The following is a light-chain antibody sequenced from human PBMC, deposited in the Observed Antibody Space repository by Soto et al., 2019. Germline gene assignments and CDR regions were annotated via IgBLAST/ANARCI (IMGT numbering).Light chain of an antibody. CDR1: QYVGTR. CDR2: YTS. Sequence: EIVLTQSPATLSSSPGETATLSCRASQYVGTRLAWYQHKPGQAPRLLIYYTSNRATGIPARFSGSGSGTDFTLTINSLAPEDFAIYYCHQPQSWPRTFGQGTKVDIK. V-gene: IGKV3-11*01. J-gene: IGKJ1*01. CDR3: HQPQSWPRT.